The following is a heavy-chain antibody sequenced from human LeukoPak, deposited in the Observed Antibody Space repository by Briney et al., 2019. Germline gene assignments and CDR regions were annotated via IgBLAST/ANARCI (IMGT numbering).Heavy chain of an antibody. CDR3: ARLSGSPHPPFDY. V-gene: IGHV4-31*03. CDR2: IYYSGST. Sequence: SQTLSLTCSVSGGSIKGGGFFWNWVRQHPGKGLEWIGHIYYSGSTSYNPSVQSRVTISVDTSKNQFSLKLTSVTAADTAVYYCARLSGSPHPPFDYWGQGTLVTVSS. D-gene: IGHD1-26*01. J-gene: IGHJ4*02. CDR1: GGSIKGGGFF.